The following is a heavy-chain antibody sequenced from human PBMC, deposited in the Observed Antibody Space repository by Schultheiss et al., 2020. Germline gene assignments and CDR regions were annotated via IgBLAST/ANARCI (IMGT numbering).Heavy chain of an antibody. D-gene: IGHD3-10*01. CDR3: ARAKRGAEYFQH. J-gene: IGHJ1*01. V-gene: IGHV3-21*01. CDR1: GFTFSTYS. CDR2: ISSSSSYI. Sequence: GGSLRLSCAASGFTFSTYSMNCVRQAPGKGLEWVSSISSSSSYIYYADSVKGRFTMSRDNAKNSLYLQMNSLRAEDTAVYYCARAKRGAEYFQHWGQGTLVTVSS.